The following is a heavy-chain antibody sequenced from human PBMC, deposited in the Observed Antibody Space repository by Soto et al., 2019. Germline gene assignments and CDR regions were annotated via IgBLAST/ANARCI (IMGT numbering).Heavy chain of an antibody. V-gene: IGHV3-30-3*01. D-gene: IGHD3-10*01. CDR3: ARVDAYTYYYRAGYFDL. Sequence: QVQLVESGGGVVQPGRSLRLSCAASGFTFSDYAIYWVHQAPGKGLEWVTVISYDGSTYYYADSVQGRFTISRDNSKNTLYLQMNSLKTEDTAVYYCARVDAYTYYYRAGYFDLWGRGTLVTVSS. CDR1: GFTFSDYA. CDR2: ISYDGSTY. J-gene: IGHJ2*01.